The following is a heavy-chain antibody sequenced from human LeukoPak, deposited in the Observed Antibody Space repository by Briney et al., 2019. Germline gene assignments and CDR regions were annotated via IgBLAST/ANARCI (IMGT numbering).Heavy chain of an antibody. CDR3: ARDPVEFLESLRVQYYYRFDA. CDR2: ISTSGNTI. CDR1: GFTFADYY. Sequence: GGSLRLSCSGSGFTFADYYMSWIRQAPGKGLEWVSYISTSGNTIYYADSVKGRFTISRDNAKNSVYLQMSSLRAEDTAIYYCARDPVEFLESLRVQYYYRFDAWGQGTTVTVSS. D-gene: IGHD3-3*02. V-gene: IGHV3-11*01. J-gene: IGHJ6*02.